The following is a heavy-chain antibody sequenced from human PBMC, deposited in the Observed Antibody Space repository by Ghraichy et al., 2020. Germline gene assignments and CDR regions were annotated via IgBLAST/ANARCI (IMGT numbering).Heavy chain of an antibody. D-gene: IGHD3-22*01. CDR3: VRVITKGGFHFDY. CDR1: GFTFSDHY. J-gene: IGHJ4*02. V-gene: IGHV3-72*01. Sequence: SLNISCAASGFTFSDHYMDWVRQAPGKGLEWVGRSRNKVNSYSTEYGTSVKGRFSISRDEAKNSLYLQMNSLKAEDTATYYCVRVITKGGFHFDYWGRGTLVTVSS. CDR2: SRNKVNSYST.